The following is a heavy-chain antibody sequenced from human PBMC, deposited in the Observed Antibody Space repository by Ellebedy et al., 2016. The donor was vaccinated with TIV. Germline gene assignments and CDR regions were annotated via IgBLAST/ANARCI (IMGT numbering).Heavy chain of an antibody. D-gene: IGHD3-10*01. CDR1: GGSISNYY. J-gene: IGHJ6*02. Sequence: SETLSLTCIVSGGSISNYYWTWIRQSPGNGLEWIGEINRSGAAKYKPSLESRVTMSVDTSKNEVSLRLRSVTAADTAVYYCAREPRGFGDGEKYGMDVWGLGTTVTVSS. CDR3: AREPRGFGDGEKYGMDV. V-gene: IGHV4-59*01. CDR2: INRSGAA.